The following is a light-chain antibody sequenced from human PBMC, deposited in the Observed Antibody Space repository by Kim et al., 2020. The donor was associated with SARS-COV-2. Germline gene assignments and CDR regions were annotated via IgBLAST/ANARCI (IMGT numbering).Light chain of an antibody. CDR3: QQYNNWPPGA. CDR1: QSVSSN. V-gene: IGKV3-15*01. J-gene: IGKJ1*01. CDR2: GAS. Sequence: SPGARAPLACRASQSVSSNLAWSQQKPGQAPRLFIYGASTRATGIPARFSGSGSGTEFTLTISSLQSEDLAVYYGQQYNNWPPGAFCQGTKVDIK.